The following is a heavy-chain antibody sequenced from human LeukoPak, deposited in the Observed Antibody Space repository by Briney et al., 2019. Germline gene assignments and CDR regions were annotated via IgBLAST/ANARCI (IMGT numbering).Heavy chain of an antibody. CDR1: GYTFTSYG. V-gene: IGHV1-69*05. Sequence: ASVKVSCKASGYTFTSYGISWVRQAPGQGLEWMGRIIPIFGTANYAQKFQGRVTITTDESTSTAYMELSSLRSEDTAVYYCARDKSYGRGAFDYWGQGTLVTVSS. CDR2: IIPIFGTA. D-gene: IGHD5-18*01. CDR3: ARDKSYGRGAFDY. J-gene: IGHJ4*02.